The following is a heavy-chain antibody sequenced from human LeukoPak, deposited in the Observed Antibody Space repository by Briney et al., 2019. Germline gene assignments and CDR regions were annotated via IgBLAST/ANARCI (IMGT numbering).Heavy chain of an antibody. D-gene: IGHD1-26*01. CDR3: VRQQTPHGNFDY. CDR2: IKGDGSST. V-gene: IGHV3-74*03. Sequence: GGSLRLSCAASGFTFSGKWMYWVRQAPGKGLVWVSRIKGDGSSTTYADSVKGRFTISRDNAKNTLHLQMDSLRAEDTAVYYCVRQQTPHGNFDYWGQGTLVTVSS. J-gene: IGHJ4*02. CDR1: GFTFSGKW.